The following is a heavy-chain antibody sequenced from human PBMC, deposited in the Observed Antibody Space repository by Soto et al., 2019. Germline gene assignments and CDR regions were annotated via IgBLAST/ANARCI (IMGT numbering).Heavy chain of an antibody. CDR2: INHSGST. V-gene: IGHV4-34*01. J-gene: IGHJ4*02. Sequence: QVQLQQWGAGLLKPSETLSLTCAVYGGSFSGYYWCWIRQPPGKGLELIGEINHSGSTNYNPSLKSRVTISVDTSKNQFSLKLSSVTAADTDVYYCARGDYFDYWGQGTLVTVSS. CDR3: ARGDYFDY. CDR1: GGSFSGYY.